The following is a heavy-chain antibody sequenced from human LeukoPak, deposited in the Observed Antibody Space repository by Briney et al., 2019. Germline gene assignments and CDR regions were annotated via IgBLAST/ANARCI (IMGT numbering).Heavy chain of an antibody. J-gene: IGHJ4*02. CDR2: INAGNSNT. V-gene: IGHV1-3*01. CDR3: ARRGAAVGLDY. Sequence: ASVKVSCKASGYTFTSYAMHWVRQAPGQRLEWMGWINAGNSNTKYSQKFQGRVTFNRDTSATSVYMELSSLRSEDTAVYYCARRGAAVGLDYWGRGTLVTVSS. CDR1: GYTFTSYA. D-gene: IGHD6-19*01.